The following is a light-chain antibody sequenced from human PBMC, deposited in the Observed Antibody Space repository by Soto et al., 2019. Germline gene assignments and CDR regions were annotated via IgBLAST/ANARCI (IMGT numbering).Light chain of an antibody. V-gene: IGKV1-13*02. CDR3: QQANSFPIT. Sequence: AIQMTQSPSSLSASVGDRVTITCRASQGISSSLAWYQHKPGKAPKLLIFDASTLQTGVPSRFSGSGLGTEFTLTITGLQPDDFTTYYCQQANSFPITSGHRTRL. CDR2: DAS. CDR1: QGISSS. J-gene: IGKJ5*01.